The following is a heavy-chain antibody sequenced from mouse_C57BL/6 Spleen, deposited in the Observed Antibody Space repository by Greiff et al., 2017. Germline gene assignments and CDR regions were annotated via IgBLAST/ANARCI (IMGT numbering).Heavy chain of an antibody. CDR3: AILSTMVTTRAY. Sequence: DVMLVESGGGLVKPGGSLKLSCAASGFTFSSYAMSWVRQTPEKRLEWVATISDGGSYTYYPDNVKGRFTISRDNAKNNLYLQMSHLKSEDTAMYYCAILSTMVTTRAYWGQGTLVTVSA. CDR1: GFTFSSYA. CDR2: ISDGGSYT. D-gene: IGHD2-2*01. J-gene: IGHJ3*01. V-gene: IGHV5-4*03.